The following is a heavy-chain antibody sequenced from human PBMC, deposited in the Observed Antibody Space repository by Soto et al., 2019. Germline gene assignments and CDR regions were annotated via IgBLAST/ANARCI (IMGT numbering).Heavy chain of an antibody. CDR3: VRDQKYFRVNGNWFDS. CDR1: GYTSADFG. D-gene: IGHD2-2*01. CDR2: VSGNNGAS. V-gene: IGHV1-18*04. Sequence: WASVKVSCKASGYTSADFGISWVLQAPGQGLEWMGWVSGNNGASNPAPKVQGRITMTLDTSTGVSYMALRSLRSDDTAIYYCVRDQKYFRVNGNWFDSWGQGTLVTVSS. J-gene: IGHJ5*01.